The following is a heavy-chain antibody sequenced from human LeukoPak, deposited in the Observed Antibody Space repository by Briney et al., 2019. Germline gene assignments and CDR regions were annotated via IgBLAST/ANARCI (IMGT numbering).Heavy chain of an antibody. Sequence: GGSLRLSCAASGFPFDDYTMNWVRQTPGKGLEWVSLISWDGSVTYYADSVKGRFTISRDNSKSSLYLQMNSLRTEDTALYYCARGSGVDYFDFWGQGTLVTVSS. CDR3: ARGSGVDYFDF. V-gene: IGHV3-43*01. D-gene: IGHD3-10*01. CDR1: GFPFDDYT. J-gene: IGHJ4*02. CDR2: ISWDGSVT.